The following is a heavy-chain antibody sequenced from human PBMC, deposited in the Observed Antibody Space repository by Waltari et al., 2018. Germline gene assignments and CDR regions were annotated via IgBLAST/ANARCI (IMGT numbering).Heavy chain of an antibody. V-gene: IGHV4-59*01. J-gene: IGHJ4*02. D-gene: IGHD3-22*01. CDR3: ARVYYYDSRGYWGGKYYFDY. CDR1: GGSISSYY. Sequence: QVQLQESGPGLVKPSETLSLTCTVSGGSISSYYWSWIRQPPGKGLEWIGYIYYSGSTNYNPSLKSRVTISVDTSKNQFSLKLSSVTAADTAVYYCARVYYYDSRGYWGGKYYFDYWGQGTLVTVSS. CDR2: IYYSGST.